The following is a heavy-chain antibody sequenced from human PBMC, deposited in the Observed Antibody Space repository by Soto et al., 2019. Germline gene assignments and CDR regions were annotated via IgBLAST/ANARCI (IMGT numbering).Heavy chain of an antibody. D-gene: IGHD5-12*01. J-gene: IGHJ4*02. CDR2: IKSKTDGGTI. CDR3: TTAHPRGPDY. CDR1: GFTFSNAW. V-gene: IGHV3-15*01. Sequence: EVQLVEAGGGLVKPGESLRLSCAASGFTFSNAWMNWVRQAPGKGLEWVGLIKSKTDGGTIDYPAPVKGRCIISRDDSRNTLYLQMNSLKTEDTAAYYCTTAHPRGPDYWGQGTLVTVSS.